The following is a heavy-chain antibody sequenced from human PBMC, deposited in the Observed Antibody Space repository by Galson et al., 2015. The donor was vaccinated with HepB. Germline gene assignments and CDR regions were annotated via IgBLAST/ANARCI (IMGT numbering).Heavy chain of an antibody. J-gene: IGHJ4*02. CDR3: AIDLILAARGRAFDC. D-gene: IGHD2-15*01. CDR2: ISSDGSGT. CDR1: GFTFSSYW. Sequence: SLRLSCAASGFTFSSYWMHWVRQAPGKGLVWVSHISSDGSGTSYAASVQGRFTISRDNAKNTLYLQMNNLRVEDPAVYYCAIDLILAARGRAFDCWGQGTLVTVSS. V-gene: IGHV3-74*01.